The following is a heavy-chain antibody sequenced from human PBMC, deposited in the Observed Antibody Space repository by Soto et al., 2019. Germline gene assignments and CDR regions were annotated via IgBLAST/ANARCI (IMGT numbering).Heavy chain of an antibody. CDR2: ISYDGSNK. CDR1: GFTFSSYA. CDR3: AREIERLLGY. Sequence: HGGSLRLSCAASGFTFSSYAMHWVRQAPGKGLEWVAVISYDGSNKYYADSVKGRFTISRDNSKNTLYLQMNSLRAEDTAVYYCAREIERLLGYWGQGTLVTVSS. J-gene: IGHJ4*02. D-gene: IGHD3-3*01. V-gene: IGHV3-30-3*01.